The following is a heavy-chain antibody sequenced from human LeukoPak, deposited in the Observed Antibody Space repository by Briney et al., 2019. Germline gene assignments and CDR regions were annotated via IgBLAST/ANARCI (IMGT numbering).Heavy chain of an antibody. CDR1: GGPISSSNFY. CDR3: ARVSWFDELPSY. V-gene: IGHV4-39*07. J-gene: IGHJ4*02. Sequence: SETLSLTCAVSGGPISSSNFYWGWIRQPPGKGLEWIGSIYYSGSTYYNPSLKSRVTISVDTSKNQFSLKLSSVTAADTAVYYCARVSWFDELPSYWGQGTLVSVSS. CDR2: IYYSGST. D-gene: IGHD3-10*01.